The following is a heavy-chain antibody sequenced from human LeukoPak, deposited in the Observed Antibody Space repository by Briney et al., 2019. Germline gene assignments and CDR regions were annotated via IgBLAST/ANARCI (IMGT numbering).Heavy chain of an antibody. CDR3: ATLEMIVVVTDNPDY. J-gene: IGHJ4*02. Sequence: GGSLRLSCAASGFTFSSYAMHWVRQAPGKGLEWVSYISSSGSTIYYADSVKGRFTISRDNAKNSLYLQMNSLRAEDTAVYYCATLEMIVVVTDNPDYWGQGTLVTVSS. V-gene: IGHV3-48*04. CDR2: ISSSGSTI. CDR1: GFTFSSYA. D-gene: IGHD3-22*01.